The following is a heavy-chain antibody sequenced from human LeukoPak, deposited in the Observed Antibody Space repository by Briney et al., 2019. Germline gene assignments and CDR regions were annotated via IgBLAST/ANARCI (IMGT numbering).Heavy chain of an antibody. CDR3: VSFYETY. CDR2: IYGDGSFT. Sequence: GGSLRLSCAASGFTFSIFWMHWVRQAPGKGLVWVALIYGDGSFTRYADSVKGRFTISRDNAKNTVYLQMNSLRVEDTAVYYCVSFYETYWGRGTLVTVSS. V-gene: IGHV3-74*01. J-gene: IGHJ4*02. CDR1: GFTFSIFW. D-gene: IGHD2-2*01.